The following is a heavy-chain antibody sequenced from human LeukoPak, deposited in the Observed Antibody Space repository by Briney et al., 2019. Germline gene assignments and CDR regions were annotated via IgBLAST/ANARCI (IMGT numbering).Heavy chain of an antibody. D-gene: IGHD2-15*01. CDR3: ARTCSGGSCYPILGYYYMDV. Sequence: GGSLRLSCAASGFTFSSYSMNWVRQAPGKGLEWVSSISSSSSYIYYADSVKGRFTISRDNAKNSLYLQMNSLRAEDTAVYYCARTCSGGSCYPILGYYYMDVWGKGTTVTISS. CDR2: ISSSSSYI. J-gene: IGHJ6*03. CDR1: GFTFSSYS. V-gene: IGHV3-21*01.